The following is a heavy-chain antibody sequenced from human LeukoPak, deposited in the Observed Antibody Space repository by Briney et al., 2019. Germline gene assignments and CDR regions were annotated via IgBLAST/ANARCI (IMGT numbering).Heavy chain of an antibody. Sequence: GGSLRLSCAASGFTVSSNYMSWVRQAPGKGLEWVSVIYSGGSTYYADSVKGRFTISRDNSKNTLYLQMNSLRAEDTAVYYCARASGIPYCSSTSCYTGVDYFDYWGQGTLVTVSS. CDR2: IYSGGST. CDR3: ARASGIPYCSSTSCYTGVDYFDY. D-gene: IGHD2-2*02. V-gene: IGHV3-53*01. CDR1: GFTVSSNY. J-gene: IGHJ4*02.